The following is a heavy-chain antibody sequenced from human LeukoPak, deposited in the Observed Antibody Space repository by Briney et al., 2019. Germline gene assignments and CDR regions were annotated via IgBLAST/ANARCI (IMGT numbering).Heavy chain of an antibody. CDR1: GGSISSYY. V-gene: IGHV4-59*01. CDR3: ARFPRGFYYDSSGYHYYYMDV. Sequence: PSETLSLTCTVSGGSISSYYWSWIRQPPGKGLEWIGYIYYSVSTNYNPSLKSRVTISVDTSKNQFSLKLSSVTAADTAVYYCARFPRGFYYDSSGYHYYYMDVWGKGTTVTVSS. D-gene: IGHD3-22*01. CDR2: IYYSVST. J-gene: IGHJ6*03.